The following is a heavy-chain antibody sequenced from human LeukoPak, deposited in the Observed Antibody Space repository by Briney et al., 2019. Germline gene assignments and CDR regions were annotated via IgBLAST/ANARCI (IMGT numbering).Heavy chain of an antibody. J-gene: IGHJ6*03. D-gene: IGHD3-10*01. CDR1: GYSFINYG. CDR2: ISAYNGNT. CDR3: ARDYGSGSWGYYMDV. V-gene: IGHV1-18*01. Sequence: ASVKVSCKASGYSFINYGISWVRQAPGQGLEWMGWISAYNGNTNYAQKFQGRVTMTTDTSTSTAYMGLRSLRSDDTAVYYCARDYGSGSWGYYMDVWGKGTTVTISS.